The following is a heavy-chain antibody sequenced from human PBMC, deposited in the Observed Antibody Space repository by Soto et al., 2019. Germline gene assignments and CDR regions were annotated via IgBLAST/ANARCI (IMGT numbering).Heavy chain of an antibody. CDR3: ARDYCRGGSCYSWAFDI. D-gene: IGHD2-15*01. CDR1: GYTFTSYY. Sequence: GASVEVSCKASGYTFTSYYMHWVRQAPGQGLEWMGIINPSGGSTSYAQKFQGRVTMTRDTSTSIVYMELSSLRSEDTAVYYCARDYCRGGSCYSWAFDIWGQGTMVPGSS. CDR2: INPSGGST. J-gene: IGHJ3*02. V-gene: IGHV1-46*01.